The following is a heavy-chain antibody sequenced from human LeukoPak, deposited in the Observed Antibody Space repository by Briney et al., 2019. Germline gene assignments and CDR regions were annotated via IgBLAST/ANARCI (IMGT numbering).Heavy chain of an antibody. CDR1: GFTFSSYG. J-gene: IGHJ3*02. V-gene: IGHV3-30*18. CDR3: AKALFSSSSGAFDI. D-gene: IGHD6-13*01. CDR2: ISYDGSNK. Sequence: GGSLRLSCAASGFTFSSYGVHWVRQAPGKGLEWVAVISYDGSNKYYADSVKGRFTISRDNSKNTLYLQMNSLRAEDTAVYYCAKALFSSSSGAFDIWGQGTMVTVFS.